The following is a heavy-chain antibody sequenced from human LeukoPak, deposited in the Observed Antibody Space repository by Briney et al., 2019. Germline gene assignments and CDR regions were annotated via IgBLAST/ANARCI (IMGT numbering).Heavy chain of an antibody. CDR3: ARDLGYCSGGSCYSYYFDS. Sequence: PGGALRLSCAASGFTFSSYWMSWVRQATGQGLEWVANMNQDGGEKYYVDSVKGRFTISRDNAKHSLDLQMNSLRAEDTAVYYCARDLGYCSGGSCYSYYFDSWGQGTLVTVSS. V-gene: IGHV3-7*01. CDR2: MNQDGGEK. CDR1: GFTFSSYW. J-gene: IGHJ4*02. D-gene: IGHD2-15*01.